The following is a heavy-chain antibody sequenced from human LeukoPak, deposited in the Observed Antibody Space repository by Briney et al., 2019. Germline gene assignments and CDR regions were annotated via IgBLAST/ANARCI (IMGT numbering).Heavy chain of an antibody. V-gene: IGHV4-31*03. CDR1: GGSISSGGYS. Sequence: ASETLSLTCTVSGGSISSGGYSWSWIRQHPGKGLEWIGYIYYSGSTYYNPSLKSRVTISVDTSKNQFSLKLSSVTAADTAVYYCARRADYYDSSGNRAGFAFDIWGQGTMVTVSS. D-gene: IGHD3-22*01. CDR2: IYYSGST. CDR3: ARRADYYDSSGNRAGFAFDI. J-gene: IGHJ3*02.